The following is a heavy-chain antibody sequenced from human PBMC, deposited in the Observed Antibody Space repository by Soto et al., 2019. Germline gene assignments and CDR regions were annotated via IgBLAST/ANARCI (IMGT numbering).Heavy chain of an antibody. Sequence: QVQLVESGGGVVQPGRSLRLSCAASGFTFSSYAMHWVRQAPGKGLEWVAVISYDGSNKYYADSVKGRFTISRDNSKNTLYLQMNSRRAEDTAVYYCARCIRHNYFDYWGQGTLVTVSS. CDR3: ARCIRHNYFDY. D-gene: IGHD2-21*01. J-gene: IGHJ4*02. CDR2: ISYDGSNK. V-gene: IGHV3-30-3*01. CDR1: GFTFSSYA.